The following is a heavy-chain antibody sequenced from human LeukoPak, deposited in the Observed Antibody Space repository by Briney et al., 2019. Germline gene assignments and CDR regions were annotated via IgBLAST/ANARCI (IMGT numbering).Heavy chain of an antibody. J-gene: IGHJ4*02. V-gene: IGHV3-23*01. CDR3: AKDLEAYYYADIDY. D-gene: IGHD3-10*01. Sequence: PGGSLRLSCAASGFTFTNYAMSWVRQAPGKGLEWVSGMSGSGSSTYYADCVKGRFTISRDNSKNMLYLQMNSLRAEDTALYYCAKDLEAYYYADIDYWGQGTLVTVSS. CDR2: MSGSGSST. CDR1: GFTFTNYA.